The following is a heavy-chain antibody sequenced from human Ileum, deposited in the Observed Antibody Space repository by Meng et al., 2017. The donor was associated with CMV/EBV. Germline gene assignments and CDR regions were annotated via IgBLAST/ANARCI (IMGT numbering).Heavy chain of an antibody. J-gene: IGHJ4*02. CDR2: VANWDGCT. Sequence: FTLRSSAVSWVRQPPGKGREWVSTVANWDGCTFYGDSVKSRFTIYRDNSQNMLFLQMNSLIAEDTAVYFCAKVRPDYGSGWYGGNDYWGQGTLVTVSS. CDR1: FTLRSSA. CDR3: AKVRPDYGSGWYGGNDY. V-gene: IGHV3-23*01. D-gene: IGHD6-19*01.